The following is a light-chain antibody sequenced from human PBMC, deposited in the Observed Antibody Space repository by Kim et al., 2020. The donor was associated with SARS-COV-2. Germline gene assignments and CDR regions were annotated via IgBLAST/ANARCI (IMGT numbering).Light chain of an antibody. CDR3: PQYGGSSPYT. Sequence: SPGGRAPLAYRASQSVTSTYMARYQQKPGQAPRLLISDASRRATGIPDRFSGSGSGTDFTLTISRLEPEDFSVYSCPQYGGSSPYTFGQGTKLEI. CDR1: QSVTSTY. V-gene: IGKV3-20*01. J-gene: IGKJ2*01. CDR2: DAS.